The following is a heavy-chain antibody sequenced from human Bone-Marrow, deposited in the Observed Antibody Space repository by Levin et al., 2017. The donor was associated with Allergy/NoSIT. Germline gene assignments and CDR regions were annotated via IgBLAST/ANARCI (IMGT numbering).Heavy chain of an antibody. CDR2: ISQDGSDK. J-gene: IGHJ3*02. CDR1: GFTFSSSY. V-gene: IGHV3-7*01. D-gene: IGHD2-15*01. CDR3: ATDHLGYCTDALCVHDAYDI. Sequence: HTGGSLRLSCGASGFTFSSSYMAWVRQAPGKGLEWVADISQDGSDKSYVDSVKGRFTISRDNPENSLFLQMNSLRVEDTALYYCATDHLGYCTDALCVHDAYDIWGRGTMVTVSS.